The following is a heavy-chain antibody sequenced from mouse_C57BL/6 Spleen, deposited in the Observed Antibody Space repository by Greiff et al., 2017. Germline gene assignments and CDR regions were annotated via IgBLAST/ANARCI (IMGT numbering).Heavy chain of an antibody. CDR1: GYTFTDYE. D-gene: IGHD1-1*01. V-gene: IGHV1-15*01. J-gene: IGHJ2*01. CDR3: TSYYYGSSYEDY. Sequence: VQLQQSGAELVRPGASVTLSCKASGYTFTDYEMHWVKQTPVHGLEWIGAIDPETGGTAYNQKFKGKAILTADKSSSTAYMELRSLTSEDSAVYYCTSYYYGSSYEDYWGQGTTLTVSS. CDR2: IDPETGGT.